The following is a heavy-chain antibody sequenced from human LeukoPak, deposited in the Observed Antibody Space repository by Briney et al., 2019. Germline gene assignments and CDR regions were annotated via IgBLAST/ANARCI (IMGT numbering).Heavy chain of an antibody. CDR1: GGSISSGSYY. Sequence: TLSLTGTVSGGSISSGSYYWSWIRQPAGKGLEWIGRIYTSGSTNYNPSLKSRVTISVDTSKNQFSLKLSSVTAADTAVYYCARCSVAGLDYWGQGTLVTVSS. V-gene: IGHV4-61*02. D-gene: IGHD6-19*01. CDR3: ARCSVAGLDY. CDR2: IYTSGST. J-gene: IGHJ4*02.